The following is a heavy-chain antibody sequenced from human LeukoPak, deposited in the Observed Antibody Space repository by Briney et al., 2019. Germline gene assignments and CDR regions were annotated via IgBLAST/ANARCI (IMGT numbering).Heavy chain of an antibody. Sequence: EASVKVSCKASGYTFTGYYMHWVRQAPGQGLEWMGWINPNSGGTNYAQKFQGRVTMTRDTSISTAYMELSRLRSDDTAVYYCARALVGSPKMYYFDYWGQGTLVTVSS. CDR2: INPNSGGT. J-gene: IGHJ4*02. D-gene: IGHD1-26*01. CDR1: GYTFTGYY. CDR3: ARALVGSPKMYYFDY. V-gene: IGHV1-2*02.